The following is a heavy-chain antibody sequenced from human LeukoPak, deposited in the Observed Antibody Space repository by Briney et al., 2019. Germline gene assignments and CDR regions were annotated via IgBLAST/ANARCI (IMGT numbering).Heavy chain of an antibody. V-gene: IGHV3-23*01. Sequence: PGGSLRLSCAASGFTFGSYAMSWVRQAPGKGLEWVSAISGSGGSTYYADSVKGRFTISRDNSKNTLYLQMNSLRAEDTAVYYCAKDRDIVGASYFDYWGQGTLVTVSS. J-gene: IGHJ4*02. CDR3: AKDRDIVGASYFDY. CDR2: ISGSGGST. D-gene: IGHD1-26*01. CDR1: GFTFGSYA.